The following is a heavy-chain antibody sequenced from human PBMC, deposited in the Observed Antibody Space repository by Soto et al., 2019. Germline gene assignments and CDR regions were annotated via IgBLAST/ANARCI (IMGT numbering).Heavy chain of an antibody. D-gene: IGHD3-3*01. Sequence: SVKVSCKASGGTFSSYAISWVRQAPGQGLERMGGIIPIFGTANYAQKFQGRVTITADESTSTAYMELSSLRSEDTAVYYCAKKKRRDSDIWSGNRGYDGMHVWGQRTTVTVSS. CDR1: GGTFSSYA. V-gene: IGHV1-69*13. J-gene: IGHJ6*02. CDR3: AKKKRRDSDIWSGNRGYDGMHV. CDR2: IIPIFGTA.